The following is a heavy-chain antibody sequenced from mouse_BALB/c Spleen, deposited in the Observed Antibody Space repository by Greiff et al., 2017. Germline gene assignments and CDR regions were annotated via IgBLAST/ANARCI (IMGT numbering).Heavy chain of an antibody. V-gene: IGHV1S127*01. D-gene: IGHD2-1*01. CDR2: IDPSDSYT. Sequence: QVQLQQPGAELVKPGASVKMSCKASGYTFTSYWMHWVKQRPGQGLEWIGTIDPSDSYTSYNQKFKGKATLTVDTSSSTAYMQLSSLTSEDSAVYYCTRSGYGNYMDYWGQGTSVTVSS. CDR1: GYTFTSYW. CDR3: TRSGYGNYMDY. J-gene: IGHJ4*01.